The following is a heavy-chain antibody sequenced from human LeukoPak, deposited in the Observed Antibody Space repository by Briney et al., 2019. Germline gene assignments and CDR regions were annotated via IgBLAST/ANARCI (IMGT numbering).Heavy chain of an antibody. D-gene: IGHD2-2*01. CDR1: GGSISSYY. V-gene: IGHV4-59*08. CDR3: ARHTPDCSSTSCYFWYFDL. J-gene: IGHJ2*01. Sequence: NPSETLSLTCTVSGGSISSYYWSWIRQPPGKGLEGIGYIYYSGSTNYNPSLKSRVTISVDTSKNQFSLKLSSVTAADTAVYYCARHTPDCSSTSCYFWYFDLWGRGTLVTVSS. CDR2: IYYSGST.